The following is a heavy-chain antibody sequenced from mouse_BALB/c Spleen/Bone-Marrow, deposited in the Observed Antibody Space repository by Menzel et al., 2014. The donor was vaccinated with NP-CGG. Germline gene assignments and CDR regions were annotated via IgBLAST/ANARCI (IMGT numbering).Heavy chain of an antibody. CDR2: IRNKAYGYTT. CDR3: TRDMGGILFDS. CDR1: GFTFIDYY. J-gene: IGHJ2*01. V-gene: IGHV7-3*02. D-gene: IGHD4-1*01. Sequence: EVNVVESGGGLVQPGGSLRLSCVTSGFTFIDYYMNWVRPPPGKALGWVGFIRNKAYGYTTEYSASVKGRFTISRDNSQSILYLQMNTLRAEDSATYYCTRDMGGILFDSWGQGTTLTVSS.